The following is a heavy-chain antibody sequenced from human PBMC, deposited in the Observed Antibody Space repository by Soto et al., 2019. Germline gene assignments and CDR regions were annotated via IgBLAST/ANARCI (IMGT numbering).Heavy chain of an antibody. Sequence: SETLSLTCTVSGGSISSSSYYWGWIRQPPGKGLEWIGSIYYSGSTYYNPSLKSRVTISVDTSKNQFSLKLSSVTAADTAVYYCARRLRGRAARPDRDTSWFDPWGQGTLVTVSS. CDR2: IYYSGST. CDR1: GGSISSSSYY. CDR3: ARRLRGRAARPDRDTSWFDP. J-gene: IGHJ5*02. V-gene: IGHV4-39*01. D-gene: IGHD6-6*01.